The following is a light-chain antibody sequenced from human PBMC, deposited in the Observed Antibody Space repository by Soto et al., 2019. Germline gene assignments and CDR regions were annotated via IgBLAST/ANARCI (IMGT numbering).Light chain of an antibody. J-gene: IGKJ2*01. CDR1: QSISYW. Sequence: DIQMTQFPATLSASVGARVTITCRATQSISYWLAWYQQKPGKAPNLLIYKASTLESEVPSRFSGSGSGTEFTLTITSLQPDDFATYYCRHYNTYSPPYTFGQGTKLEIK. V-gene: IGKV1-5*03. CDR3: RHYNTYSPPYT. CDR2: KAS.